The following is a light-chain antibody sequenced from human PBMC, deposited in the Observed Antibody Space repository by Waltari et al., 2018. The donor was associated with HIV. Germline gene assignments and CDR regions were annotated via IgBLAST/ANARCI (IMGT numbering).Light chain of an antibody. CDR2: SNN. J-gene: IGLJ2*01. CDR3: AAWDGSLNGHVV. V-gene: IGLV1-44*01. CDR1: SPNIGSNT. Sequence: QSVLTQPPSASGTPGQRVTISCSGSSPNIGSNTVNWYQQLPGTAPKPLIYSNNLRPSGVPDRFSGSKSGTSASLAISGLQSEDEADYYCAAWDGSLNGHVVFGGGTKLTVL.